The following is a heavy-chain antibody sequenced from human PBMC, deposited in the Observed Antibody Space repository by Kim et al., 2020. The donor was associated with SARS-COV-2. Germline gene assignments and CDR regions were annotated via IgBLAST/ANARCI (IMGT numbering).Heavy chain of an antibody. Sequence: YNPSLKSRVTISVDTSKNQFSLKLSSVTAADTAVYYCAREFLEWLYPDYWGQGTLVTVSS. J-gene: IGHJ4*02. V-gene: IGHV4-31*02. CDR3: AREFLEWLYPDY. D-gene: IGHD3-3*01.